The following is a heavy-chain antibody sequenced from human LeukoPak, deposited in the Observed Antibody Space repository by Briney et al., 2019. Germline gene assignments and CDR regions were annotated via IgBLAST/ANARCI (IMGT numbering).Heavy chain of an antibody. CDR3: ARDGGRCPSCYWGFDP. V-gene: IGHV1-8*01. CDR1: GYTFINND. CDR2: MNPNSGDT. J-gene: IGHJ5*02. Sequence: GASVKVSCKTSGYTFINNDINWVRQATGQGLEWLGWMNPNSGDTGYAQKFQGRVTMTRNTSISTAYMELRSLRSEDTAVYYCARDGGRCPSCYWGFDPWGQGTVVAVSS. D-gene: IGHD2-15*01.